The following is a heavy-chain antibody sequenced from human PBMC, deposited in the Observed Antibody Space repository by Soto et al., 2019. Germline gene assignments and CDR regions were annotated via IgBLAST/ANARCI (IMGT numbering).Heavy chain of an antibody. CDR3: ARRGSGIYYEY. V-gene: IGHV3-23*01. J-gene: IGHJ4*02. Sequence: EVQLLESGGGLVQPGGSLRLSCAASAFTFSSYAMNWVRQAPGKGLEWVSVISGSGGSTYYADSVKGRFTISRDNSKNTLYLQMKSLRAEDTAVYYCARRGSGIYYEYWRQGTLVTVSS. D-gene: IGHD1-26*01. CDR1: AFTFSSYA. CDR2: ISGSGGST.